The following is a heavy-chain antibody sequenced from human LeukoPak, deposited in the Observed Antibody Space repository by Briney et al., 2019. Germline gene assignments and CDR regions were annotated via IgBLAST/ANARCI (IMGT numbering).Heavy chain of an antibody. V-gene: IGHV3-30*04. J-gene: IGHJ4*02. CDR1: GFTFSTYA. CDR3: ARVYLERLTAGYFDH. D-gene: IGHD2-8*01. CDR2: ISDDGRHN. Sequence: QPGGSLRLSCAASGFTFSTYAMNWVRQAPGKGLEWVAVISDDGRHNYYADSVKGRFTISRDSSKSTLYLQMNSLRDDDSAAYFCARVYLERLTAGYFDHWGQGTQVTVSP.